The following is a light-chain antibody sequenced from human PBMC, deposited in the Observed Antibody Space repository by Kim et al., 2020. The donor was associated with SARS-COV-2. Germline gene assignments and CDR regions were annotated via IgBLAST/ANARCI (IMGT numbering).Light chain of an antibody. CDR1: QSISIN. CDR2: GAS. V-gene: IGKV3-15*01. J-gene: IGKJ4*01. Sequence: VSPVESATLSCRASQSISINLAWYQQKPGQAPRLLIYGASTRATGVPARFSGSGSGTEFTLTVSSLQSEDFAVYYCQQYNKWPTFGGVTKVEIK. CDR3: QQYNKWPT.